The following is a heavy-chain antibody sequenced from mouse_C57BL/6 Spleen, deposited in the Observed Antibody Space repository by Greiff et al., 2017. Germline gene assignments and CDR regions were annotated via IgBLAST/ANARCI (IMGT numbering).Heavy chain of an antibody. D-gene: IGHD1-1*01. CDR2: ISSGSSTI. J-gene: IGHJ4*01. CDR3: ASGSTAVVAYYAMDD. CDR1: GFTFSDYG. V-gene: IGHV5-17*01. Sequence: EVKVVESGGGLVKPGGSLKLSCAASGFTFSDYGMHWVRQAPEKGLEWVAYISSGSSTIYYADTVKGRFTISRDNAKNTLFLQMTSLRSEDTAMYYCASGSTAVVAYYAMDDWGQGTSVTVSS.